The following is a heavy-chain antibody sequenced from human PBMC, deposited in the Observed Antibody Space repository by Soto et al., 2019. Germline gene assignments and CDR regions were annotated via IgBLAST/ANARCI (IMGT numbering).Heavy chain of an antibody. D-gene: IGHD2-8*01. CDR3: ARLMGTSFDL. CDR2: ARNKAHSYTT. Sequence: EVQLVESGGGLVQPGGSLRLSCAASGFTFSDHHMDWVRQAPGKGLEWVGRARNKAHSYTTAYAASVKGRFTISRDDSKNSLSLQMNSLKTEDTAVYFWARLMGTSFDLWGQGTLVTGSS. CDR1: GFTFSDHH. V-gene: IGHV3-72*01. J-gene: IGHJ4*02.